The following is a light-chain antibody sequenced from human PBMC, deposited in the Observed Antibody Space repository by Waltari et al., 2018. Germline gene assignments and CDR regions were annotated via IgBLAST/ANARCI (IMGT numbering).Light chain of an antibody. J-gene: IGKJ1*01. CDR3: QQYNNWPPWT. CDR2: GAT. Sequence: EIVLTQSPATLYVSLGERVTLSCRASQSVSSDLAWYQQKRGQAPRLSMYGATTRATDVPGRCRASGSGTEFTLTISSLQSEDFAVYYCQQYNNWPPWTFGQGTKVEIK. V-gene: IGKV3-15*01. CDR1: QSVSSD.